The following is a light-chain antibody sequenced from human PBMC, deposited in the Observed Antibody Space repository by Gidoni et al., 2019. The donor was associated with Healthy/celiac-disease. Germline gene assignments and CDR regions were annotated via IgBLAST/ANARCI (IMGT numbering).Light chain of an antibody. Sequence: SYALTQPPPVSVSPGQTASITCSGDKLGDKYACWYQQKQGQSPVLVIYQDSKRPSGIPERFSGSNSGNTATLTISGTQAMDEADYYCQAWDSSTFYVFGTGTKVTVL. CDR3: QAWDSSTFYV. V-gene: IGLV3-1*01. CDR1: KLGDKY. CDR2: QDS. J-gene: IGLJ1*01.